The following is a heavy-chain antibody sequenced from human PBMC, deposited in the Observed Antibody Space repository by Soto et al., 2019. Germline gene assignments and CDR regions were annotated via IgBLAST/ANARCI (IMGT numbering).Heavy chain of an antibody. CDR1: GGSISSGDYY. CDR2: IYYHGST. CDR3: ARDHYVYDILTGYGYYYGMDV. Sequence: QVQLQESGPGLVKPSQTLSLTCTVSGGSISSGDYYWSWIRQPSGNGLEWIGYIYYHGSTYYNPSLKSRVTISVDTSKNPFSLKLSSVTAADTAVYYCARDHYVYDILTGYGYYYGMDVWGQGTTVTVSS. V-gene: IGHV4-30-4*01. D-gene: IGHD3-9*01. J-gene: IGHJ6*02.